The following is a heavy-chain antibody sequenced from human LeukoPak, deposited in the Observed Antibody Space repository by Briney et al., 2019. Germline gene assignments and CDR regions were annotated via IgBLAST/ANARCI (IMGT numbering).Heavy chain of an antibody. J-gene: IGHJ3*02. D-gene: IGHD5-24*01. CDR2: ISAASRGI. CDR1: GFTFSTYS. Sequence: GGSLRLSCAASGFTFSTYSMSWVRQAPGKGLEWISHISAASRGIYYADSVKGRFTISRDNAKNSLYLQVNSLRAEDTAVYYCARLRNYAFDIWAQGTMVTVSS. V-gene: IGHV3-48*04. CDR3: ARLRNYAFDI.